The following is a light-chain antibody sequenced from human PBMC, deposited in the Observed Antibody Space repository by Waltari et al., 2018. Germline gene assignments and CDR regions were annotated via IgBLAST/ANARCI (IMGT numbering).Light chain of an antibody. CDR2: AAS. CDR1: QGIRSY. J-gene: IGKJ1*01. Sequence: VIWMTQSPSLLSASTGDRVTISCRMSQGIRSYLARSQIKPGKAPQLLIYAASTLQSVVPARFIGRGSVTDFTLTISCLQSEDFATYYCQQYYSFPWTFGQGTKVEIK. V-gene: IGKV1D-8*01. CDR3: QQYYSFPWT.